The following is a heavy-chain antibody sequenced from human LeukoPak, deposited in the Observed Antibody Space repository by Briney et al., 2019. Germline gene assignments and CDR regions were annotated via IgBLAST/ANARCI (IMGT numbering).Heavy chain of an antibody. Sequence: PGGSLRLSCAASGFTFSSYEMIWVRQAPGKGLEWVSYISSSGSTIYYADSVKGRFTISRDNAKNSLYLQMNSLRAEDTAVYYCARVGGSHDYTHGGLDYWGQGTLVTVSS. CDR1: GFTFSSYE. V-gene: IGHV3-48*03. J-gene: IGHJ4*02. CDR3: ARVGGSHDYTHGGLDY. D-gene: IGHD3-16*01. CDR2: ISSSGSTI.